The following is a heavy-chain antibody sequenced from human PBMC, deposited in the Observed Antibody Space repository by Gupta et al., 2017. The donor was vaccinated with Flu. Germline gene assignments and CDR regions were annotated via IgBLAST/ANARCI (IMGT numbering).Heavy chain of an antibody. D-gene: IGHD3-10*01. CDR3: ARGRITMVRGVIQTRRYYFDY. CDR2: INHRGST. Sequence: QVQLQQWGAGLLKPSETLSLTCAVYGGSFSGYYWSWIRQPPGKGLEWIGEINHRGSTNYNPSLKSRVTISVDTSKNQFSLKLSSVTAADTAVYYCARGRITMVRGVIQTRRYYFDYWGQGTLVTVSS. J-gene: IGHJ4*02. V-gene: IGHV4-34*01. CDR1: GGSFSGYY.